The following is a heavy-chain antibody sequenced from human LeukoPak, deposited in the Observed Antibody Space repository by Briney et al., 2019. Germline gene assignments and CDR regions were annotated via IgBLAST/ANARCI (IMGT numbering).Heavy chain of an antibody. CDR3: ARVYGSGSKTYYMDV. CDR2: IYYSGRT. Sequence: PSETLSLTCAVYGGSFSGYYWSWIRQPPGKGLEWIGSIYYSGRTYYNPSLKSRVTISVDTSKNQFSLKLSSVTAADTAVYYCARVYGSGSKTYYMDVWGKGTTVTISS. D-gene: IGHD3-10*01. J-gene: IGHJ6*03. CDR1: GGSFSGYY. V-gene: IGHV4-34*01.